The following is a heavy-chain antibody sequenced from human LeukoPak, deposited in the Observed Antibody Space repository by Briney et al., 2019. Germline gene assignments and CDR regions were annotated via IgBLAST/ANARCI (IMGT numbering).Heavy chain of an antibody. CDR3: ARGAKYYDAVAGYPNAFY. Sequence: SETLSLTCTVSGFSISNGYYWGWIRQPPGKGLEWIGSIYHGGSTYYNPSLKSRVTISLDTSKNQFSLRLRSVNAADTALYYCARGAKYYDAVAGYPNAFYWGQGTLVIVSS. CDR1: GFSISNGYY. J-gene: IGHJ4*02. V-gene: IGHV4-38-2*02. D-gene: IGHD3-9*01. CDR2: IYHGGST.